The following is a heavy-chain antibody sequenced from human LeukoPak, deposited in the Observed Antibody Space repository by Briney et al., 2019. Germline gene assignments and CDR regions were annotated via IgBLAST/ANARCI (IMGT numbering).Heavy chain of an antibody. CDR3: ARGVTIFGVVTKRYYYYGMDV. CDR2: MNPNSGNT. V-gene: IGHV1-8*01. J-gene: IGHJ6*02. D-gene: IGHD3-3*01. Sequence: ASVKVSCKASGYTFTSYDINWVRQATGQGLEWMGWMNPNSGNTGYAQKFQGRVTMTRNTSISTAYMELSSLRSEDTAVYYCARGVTIFGVVTKRYYYYGMDVWGQGTTVTVSS. CDR1: GYTFTSYD.